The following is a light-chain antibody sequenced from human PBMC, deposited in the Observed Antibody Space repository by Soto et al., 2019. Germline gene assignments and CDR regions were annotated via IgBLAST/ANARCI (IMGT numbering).Light chain of an antibody. CDR1: SSDVGGYNY. CDR3: SSYTSSSLYV. V-gene: IGLV2-14*01. Sequence: QSVLTQPASVSGSPGQSITISCTGTSSDVGGYNYVSWYQQHPGKAPKLMIYEVSNRPSGVSNRFSGSKSGNTASPTISGLQAEDEADYYCSSYTSSSLYVFGTGTKVTLL. J-gene: IGLJ1*01. CDR2: EVS.